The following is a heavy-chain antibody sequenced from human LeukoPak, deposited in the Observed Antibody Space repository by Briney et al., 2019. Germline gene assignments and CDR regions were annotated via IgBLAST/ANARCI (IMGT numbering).Heavy chain of an antibody. V-gene: IGHV3-30-3*01. CDR1: GFTFSSYA. Sequence: GGSLRLSCAASGFTFSSYAMHWVRQAPGKGLEWVAVISYDGSNKYYADSVKGRFTISRDNSKNMLYLQMNSLRAEDTAVYYCTRYYDWGQGTLVTVSS. J-gene: IGHJ4*02. CDR3: TRYYD. CDR2: ISYDGSNK. D-gene: IGHD3-16*01.